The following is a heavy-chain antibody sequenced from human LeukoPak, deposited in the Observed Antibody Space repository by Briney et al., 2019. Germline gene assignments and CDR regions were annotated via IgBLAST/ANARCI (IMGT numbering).Heavy chain of an antibody. V-gene: IGHV3-30*18. D-gene: IGHD6-13*01. CDR2: ISYDGSNE. Sequence: GGSLRFSCAASGFTFSIYGMHWVRQAPGKGLEWVAVISYDGSNEYYADSVKGRLTISRDNSKNTLYLQMNSLRAEDTAVYYCAKQPTYTDSSSPCWGQGTLVTVSS. CDR3: AKQPTYTDSSSPC. CDR1: GFTFSIYG. J-gene: IGHJ4*02.